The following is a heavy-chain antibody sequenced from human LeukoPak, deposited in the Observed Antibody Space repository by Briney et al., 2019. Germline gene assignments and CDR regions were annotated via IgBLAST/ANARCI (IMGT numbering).Heavy chain of an antibody. CDR1: GFTFSSYS. J-gene: IGHJ4*02. CDR2: ISSSSSYI. D-gene: IGHD3-22*01. Sequence: GGSLRLSCAASGFTFSSYSMNWVRQAPGKGLEWVSSISSSSSYIYYADSVKGRFTTSRDNAKNSLYLQMNSLRAEDTAVYYCARSCYDSSGYPLLDYWGQGTLVTVSS. CDR3: ARSCYDSSGYPLLDY. V-gene: IGHV3-21*01.